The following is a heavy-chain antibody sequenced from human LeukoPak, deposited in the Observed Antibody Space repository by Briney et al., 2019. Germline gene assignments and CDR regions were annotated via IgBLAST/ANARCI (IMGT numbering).Heavy chain of an antibody. D-gene: IGHD3-22*01. Sequence: ASVKVSCKASGYTFTSYYMHWVRQAPGQGLEWMGIINPSGGSTSYAQKFQGRVTMTRDTSTSTVYMELSSLRSEDTAVYYCARDLPLYYYDSSGYYETGSSSWTWGQGTMVTVSS. CDR3: ARDLPLYYYDSSGYYETGSSSWT. CDR1: GYTFTSYY. V-gene: IGHV1-46*01. J-gene: IGHJ3*01. CDR2: INPSGGST.